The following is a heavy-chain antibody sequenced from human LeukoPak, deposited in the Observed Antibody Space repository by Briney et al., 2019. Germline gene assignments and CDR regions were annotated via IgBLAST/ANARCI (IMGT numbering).Heavy chain of an antibody. CDR1: GGSISSSSYY. CDR2: IYYSGST. CDR3: ARRGFYEGTGFFDY. V-gene: IGHV4-39*01. J-gene: IGHJ4*02. D-gene: IGHD3-22*01. Sequence: PSETLSLTCTVSGGSISSSSYYWGWIRQPPGKGLEWIGSIYYSGSTYYNPSLKSRVTISVDTSKNQFSLKLGSVTAADTAVYYCARRGFYEGTGFFDYWGQGTLVTVSS.